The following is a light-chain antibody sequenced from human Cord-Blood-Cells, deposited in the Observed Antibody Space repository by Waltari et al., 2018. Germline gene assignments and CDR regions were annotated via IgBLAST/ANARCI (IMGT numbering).Light chain of an antibody. J-gene: IGKJ1*01. Sequence: EIVLTQSPGTLSLSPGAIATLSCRAWQRVSSSYLAWYQQKPGQAPRIRIYGASRRATGIPDRFSGSGSGTDFTLTISRLEPEDFAVYYCQQYGSSPWTFGQGTKVEIK. CDR2: GAS. CDR3: QQYGSSPWT. V-gene: IGKV3-20*01. CDR1: QRVSSSY.